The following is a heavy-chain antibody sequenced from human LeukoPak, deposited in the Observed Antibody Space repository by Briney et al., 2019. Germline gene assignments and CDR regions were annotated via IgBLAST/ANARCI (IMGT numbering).Heavy chain of an antibody. CDR2: MNPNSGNT. D-gene: IGHD3-22*01. CDR3: ARGRAFGIVVVINAFDI. CDR1: GYTFTSYD. V-gene: IGHV1-8*01. J-gene: IGHJ3*02. Sequence: AASVKVSCKASGYTFTSYDINWVRQATGQGLEWMGWMNPNSGNTGYAQKFQGRVTMTRNTSISTAYMELSSLRSEDTAVYYCARGRAFGIVVVINAFDIWGQGTMVTVSS.